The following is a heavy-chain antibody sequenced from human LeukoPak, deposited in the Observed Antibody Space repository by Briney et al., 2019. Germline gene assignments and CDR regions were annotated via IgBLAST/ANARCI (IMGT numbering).Heavy chain of an antibody. CDR3: ARGRRW. J-gene: IGHJ4*02. CDR1: GGSFSGYY. V-gene: IGHV4-34*01. CDR2: INDSGSI. D-gene: IGHD5-24*01. Sequence: KPSETLSLTCAVYGGSFSGYYCTWIRQPPGKGLEWIGEINDSGSINYNPTLKSRVTISVDTSKNQSSLKLTSVTAADTAVYYCARGRRWWGQGTLVTVSS.